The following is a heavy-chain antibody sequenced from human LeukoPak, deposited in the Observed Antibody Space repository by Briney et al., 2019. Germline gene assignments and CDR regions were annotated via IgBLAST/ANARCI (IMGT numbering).Heavy chain of an antibody. Sequence: GGSLRLSCAASGFTFDDYAMHWVRQAPGKGLEWVSSISWNSGTRRYADSVKGRFTISRDNAKNSQYLQMNGLRAEDTALYYCAKASGGYCSSISCYHFDYWGQGILVTVSS. CDR2: ISWNSGTR. D-gene: IGHD2-2*01. V-gene: IGHV3-9*01. J-gene: IGHJ4*02. CDR3: AKASGGYCSSISCYHFDY. CDR1: GFTFDDYA.